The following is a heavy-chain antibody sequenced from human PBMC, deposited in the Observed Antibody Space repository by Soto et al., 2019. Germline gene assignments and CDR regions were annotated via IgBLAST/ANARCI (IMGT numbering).Heavy chain of an antibody. D-gene: IGHD2-2*01. CDR2: ISDGGRS. Sequence: SETLSLTCTVSGASISGYYWTWIRQPPGKGLEWIGYISDGGRSNYNPSLKSRVTISVDTSKNQFSLKLTSVTAADTAVYYCARGVESLGPWGQGTLVTV. CDR3: ARGVESLGP. V-gene: IGHV4-59*01. J-gene: IGHJ5*02. CDR1: GASISGYY.